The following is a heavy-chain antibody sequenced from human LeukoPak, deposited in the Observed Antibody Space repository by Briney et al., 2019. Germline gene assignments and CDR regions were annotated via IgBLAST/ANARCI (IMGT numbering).Heavy chain of an antibody. D-gene: IGHD6-13*01. CDR2: IYHSGST. CDR1: GYSISSGYY. J-gene: IGHJ4*02. Sequence: PSETLSLTCAVSGYSISSGYYWGWIRQPPGKGLVWIGSIYHSGSTYYNPSLKSRVTISVDTSKNQFSLKLSSVTAADTAVYYCARRLYIAAAGIPSPFFDYWGQGALVTVSS. V-gene: IGHV4-38-2*01. CDR3: ARRLYIAAAGIPSPFFDY.